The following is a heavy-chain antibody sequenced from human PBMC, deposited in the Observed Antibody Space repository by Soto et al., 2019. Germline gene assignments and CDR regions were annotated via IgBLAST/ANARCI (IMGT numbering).Heavy chain of an antibody. Sequence: QITLKESGPTLVKPTQTLTLTCTFSGFSLSSTRMAVGWIRQPPGKALEWLALIYWDDDKRYSPFLKSRLTITKDTSKNQVVLTMSNMDPVDTAIYYCAHIVVAGLGYHFDYWGQGTLVTVSS. D-gene: IGHD6-19*01. V-gene: IGHV2-5*02. CDR1: GFSLSSTRMA. CDR3: AHIVVAGLGYHFDY. J-gene: IGHJ4*02. CDR2: IYWDDDK.